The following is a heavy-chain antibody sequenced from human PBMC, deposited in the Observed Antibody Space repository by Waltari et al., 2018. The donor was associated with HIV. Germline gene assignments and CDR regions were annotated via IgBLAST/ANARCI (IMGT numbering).Heavy chain of an antibody. CDR2: FDPEQGKT. CDR1: GYTLRESS. Sequence: QVPLVQSGPEVKKPGASVKVSCKVPGYTLRESSMHWMRQAPGKGLEWMGGFDPEQGKTIYAQNFQGRVTMTEDAATDTAYMELSSLRSEDTAVYYCTTEGLYCSGGTCYSRFDPWGQGTLVTVSS. J-gene: IGHJ5*02. CDR3: TTEGLYCSGGTCYSRFDP. D-gene: IGHD2-15*01. V-gene: IGHV1-24*01.